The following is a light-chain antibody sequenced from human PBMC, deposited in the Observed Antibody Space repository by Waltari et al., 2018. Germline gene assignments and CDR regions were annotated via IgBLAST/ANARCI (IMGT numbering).Light chain of an antibody. J-gene: IGKJ5*01. CDR3: QQYNDWPPIT. Sequence: ERILTQSPATLSVSPGESATLSCRASQSITTNLAGYQQKPGQAPRLLIYAASTRAAGVPGRFSGSGVGTEFTLTISSLQSEDFADYYCQQYNDWPPITFGQGTRLEIK. V-gene: IGKV3-15*01. CDR1: QSITTN. CDR2: AAS.